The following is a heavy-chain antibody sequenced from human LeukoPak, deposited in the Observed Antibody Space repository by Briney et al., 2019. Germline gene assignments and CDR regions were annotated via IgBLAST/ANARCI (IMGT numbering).Heavy chain of an antibody. CDR2: ISYDGSSI. CDR3: AKEFIGWEFDY. CDR1: GFTFSTSG. V-gene: IGHV3-30*18. D-gene: IGHD6-19*01. Sequence: GSLRLSCAAPGFTFSTSGMHWGRQAPGKGLEWMAVISYDGSSIHYADSLKGRFTISRDNSNNKVYLQMSSLRVEDTAVYYCAKEFIGWEFDYWGQGTLVTVSS. J-gene: IGHJ4*02.